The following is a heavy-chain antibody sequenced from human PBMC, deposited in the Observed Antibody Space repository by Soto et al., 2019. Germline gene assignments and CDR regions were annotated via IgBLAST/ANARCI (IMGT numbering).Heavy chain of an antibody. V-gene: IGHV3-30-3*01. CDR1: GFTFSTFA. CDR2: ISYNGINI. J-gene: IGHJ2*01. CDR3: ARGGAVASSWYFDL. D-gene: IGHD6-19*01. Sequence: QVQVVESGGGVVQPGRSLRLSCTASGFTFSTFAFHWVRQTPGKGLEWVTAISYNGINIYYADSVKGRFTISRDNSKNTLYLQMNGLRAEDTAGYYCARGGAVASSWYFDLGGRGTLVTVS.